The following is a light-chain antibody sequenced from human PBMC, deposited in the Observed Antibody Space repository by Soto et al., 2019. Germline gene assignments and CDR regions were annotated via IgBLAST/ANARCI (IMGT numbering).Light chain of an antibody. V-gene: IGKV3-11*01. CDR1: QSVSSY. J-gene: IGKJ1*01. Sequence: EIVLTQSPATLSLSPGERATLSCRASQSVSSYLAWYQQTPGQAPRLLIYDASHRATGIPARFSGSGSGTDFTLTISSLEPEDFAVYYRQQRSNWPWTFGQGTKVEIK. CDR2: DAS. CDR3: QQRSNWPWT.